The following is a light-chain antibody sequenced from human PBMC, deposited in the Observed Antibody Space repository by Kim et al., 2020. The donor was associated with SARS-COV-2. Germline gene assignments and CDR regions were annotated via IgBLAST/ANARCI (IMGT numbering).Light chain of an antibody. CDR2: QDT. CDR3: QTWDSSTVV. Sequence: SYELTQPFSVSVYPGQTASITCSGDKLGHKYACWYQQKPGQSPVLVIYQDTKRPSGIPERFSGSNSGNTATLTISGTQAMDEADYYCQTWDSSTVVFGGG. V-gene: IGLV3-1*01. CDR1: KLGHKY. J-gene: IGLJ3*02.